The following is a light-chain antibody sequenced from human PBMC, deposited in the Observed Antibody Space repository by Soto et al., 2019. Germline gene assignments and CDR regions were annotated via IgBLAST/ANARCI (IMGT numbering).Light chain of an antibody. CDR3: QQYYSYPRT. CDR1: QGISSY. V-gene: IGKV1-9*01. J-gene: IGKJ1*01. Sequence: IQLTQSPSSLSASVGDRVTITCRASQGISSYLAWYQQKPGKAPKLLIYAASTLQSGVPSRFSGSGSGTDFTLTISCLQSEDFATYYCQQYYSYPRTFGQGTKVDI. CDR2: AAS.